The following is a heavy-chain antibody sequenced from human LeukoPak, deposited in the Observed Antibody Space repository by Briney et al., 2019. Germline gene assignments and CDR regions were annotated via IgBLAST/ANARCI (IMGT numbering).Heavy chain of an antibody. CDR1: GGTFSCYA. CDR3: ARGWRRDQWLLFNYYYGMDV. Sequence: GASVKVSCKASGGTFSCYAISWVRQAPGQGLEWMGGIIPIFGTANYAQKFQGRVTITADESTSTAYMELSSLRSEDTAVYYCARGWRRDQWLLFNYYYGMDVWGQGTTVTVSS. CDR2: IIPIFGTA. J-gene: IGHJ6*02. V-gene: IGHV1-69*13. D-gene: IGHD6-19*01.